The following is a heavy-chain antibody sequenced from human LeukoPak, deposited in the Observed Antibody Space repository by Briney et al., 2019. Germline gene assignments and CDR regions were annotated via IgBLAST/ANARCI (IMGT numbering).Heavy chain of an antibody. J-gene: IGHJ3*02. CDR3: ARSQGGTEGENDAFDI. CDR2: IISIFGTA. V-gene: IGHV1-69*13. D-gene: IGHD1-14*01. CDR1: GGTFSSYA. Sequence: SVKVSCKASGGTFSSYAISWVRQAPGQGLEWMGGIISIFGTANYAQKFKGRVTITADESTSKAYMELSSLRAEDTAVYYCARSQGGTEGENDAFDIWGQGTMVTVSS.